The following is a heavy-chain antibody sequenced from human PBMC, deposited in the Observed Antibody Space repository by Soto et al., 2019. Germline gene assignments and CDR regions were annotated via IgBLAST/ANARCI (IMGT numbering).Heavy chain of an antibody. CDR3: ARDRPKYSGPYDAFDI. J-gene: IGHJ3*02. V-gene: IGHV1-46*01. CDR1: GYTFTSYY. CDR2: INPSGGST. D-gene: IGHD5-12*01. Sequence: ASVKVSCKASGYTFTSYYMHWVRQAPGQGLEWMGIINPSGGSTSYAQKFQGRVTMTRDTSTSTVYMELSSLRSEDTAVYYCARDRPKYSGPYDAFDIRGQGTMVTVSS.